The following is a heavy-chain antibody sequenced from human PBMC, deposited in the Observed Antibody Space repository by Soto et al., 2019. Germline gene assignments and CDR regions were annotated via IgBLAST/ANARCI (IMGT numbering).Heavy chain of an antibody. CDR3: TKRKQSGYCISTSCYSFSMDV. CDR2: IIPIFGTA. D-gene: IGHD2-2*01. CDR1: RGTFSSYA. V-gene: IGHV1-69*12. Sequence: QVQLVQSGAEVKKPGSSVKVSCKASRGTFSSYAISWVRQAPGQGLEWMGGIIPIFGTANYAQKFQGRVTITADESTSTAYMELSSLRSEDTAVYYCTKRKQSGYCISTSCYSFSMDVWGQGTTVTVSS. J-gene: IGHJ6*02.